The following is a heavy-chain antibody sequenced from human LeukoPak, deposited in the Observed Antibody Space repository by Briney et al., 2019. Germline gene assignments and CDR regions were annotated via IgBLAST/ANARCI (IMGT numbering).Heavy chain of an antibody. V-gene: IGHV3-23*01. CDR3: AKGDYVLDY. CDR2: ISGSGGST. D-gene: IGHD4-17*01. CDR1: GFTCSSYA. Sequence: GGSLRLSCAASGFTCSSYAMSWVRQAPGKGLECVSAISGSGGSTYYADSVKGWFTISRDNSKNTLYLQMNSLRAEDTAVYYCAKGDYVLDYWGQGTLVTVSS. J-gene: IGHJ4*02.